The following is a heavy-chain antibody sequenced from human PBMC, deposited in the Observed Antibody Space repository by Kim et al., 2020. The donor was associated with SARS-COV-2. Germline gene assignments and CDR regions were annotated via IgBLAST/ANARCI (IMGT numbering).Heavy chain of an antibody. CDR3: ATGGSYYYGSGSYYNLYYYYGMDV. CDR1: GGSISSGGYY. CDR2: IYYSGST. Sequence: SETLSLTCTVSGGSISSGGYYWSWIRQHPGKGLEWIGYIYYSGSTYYNPSLKSRVTISVDTSKNQFSLKLSSVTAADTAVYYCATGGSYYYGSGSYYNLYYYYGMDVWGQGTTVTVSS. J-gene: IGHJ6*02. V-gene: IGHV4-31*03. D-gene: IGHD3-10*01.